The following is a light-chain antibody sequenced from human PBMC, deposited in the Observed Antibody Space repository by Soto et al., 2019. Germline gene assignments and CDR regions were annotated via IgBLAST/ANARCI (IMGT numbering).Light chain of an antibody. V-gene: IGKV3-15*01. CDR2: SAS. CDR3: QQYNNWWT. Sequence: EIVLTQSPGTLSLSPGERATLSCRASQSVRSNLAWYQQKPGQAPRLLIYSASTRATGIPARFSGSGSGTEFTLTISSLQSEDFAVYYCQQYNNWWTFGQGTKVDNK. CDR1: QSVRSN. J-gene: IGKJ1*01.